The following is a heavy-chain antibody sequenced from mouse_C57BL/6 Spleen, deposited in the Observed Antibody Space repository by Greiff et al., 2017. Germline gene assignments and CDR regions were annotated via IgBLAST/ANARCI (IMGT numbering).Heavy chain of an antibody. J-gene: IGHJ4*01. CDR3: ARYYYGSSYYAMDY. D-gene: IGHD1-1*01. Sequence: VKVVESGPELVKPGASVKISCKASGYAFSSSWMNWVKQRPGKGLEWIGRIYPGDGDTNYNGKFKGKATLTADKSSSTAYMQLSSLTSEDSAVYFCARYYYGSSYYAMDYWGQGTSVTVSS. V-gene: IGHV1-82*01. CDR1: GYAFSSSW. CDR2: IYPGDGDT.